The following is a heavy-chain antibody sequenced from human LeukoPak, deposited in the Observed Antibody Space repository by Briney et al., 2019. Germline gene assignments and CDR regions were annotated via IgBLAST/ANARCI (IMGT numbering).Heavy chain of an antibody. J-gene: IGHJ4*02. CDR3: AINSWNNYYYFDY. V-gene: IGHV4-4*07. CDR1: GGSISSYH. Sequence: PSETLSLTCTVSGGSISSYHSTWIRQPAGKGLEWIGRIYTSGGTNYNPSLKSRVTMSVDTSKNQFSLKLSSVTAADTAVYYCAINSWNNYYYFDYWGQGTLVTVSS. CDR2: IYTSGGT. D-gene: IGHD3-3*01.